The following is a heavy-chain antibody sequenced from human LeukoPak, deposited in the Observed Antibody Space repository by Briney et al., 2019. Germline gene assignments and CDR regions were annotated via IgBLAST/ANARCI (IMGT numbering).Heavy chain of an antibody. CDR2: ISGGGGST. Sequence: GGSLRLSCAASGFTFSNFAMSWVRQAPGKGLEWVSAISGGGGSTYYADSVKGRLTISRDNSENMLYLQMNSLRAEDSAVYYCAKVERTGTRYNWFDPWGQGALVTVSS. J-gene: IGHJ5*02. V-gene: IGHV3-23*01. CDR3: AKVERTGTRYNWFDP. CDR1: GFTFSNFA. D-gene: IGHD1/OR15-1a*01.